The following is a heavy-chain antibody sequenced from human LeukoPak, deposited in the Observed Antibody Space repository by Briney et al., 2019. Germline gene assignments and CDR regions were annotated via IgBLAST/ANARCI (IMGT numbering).Heavy chain of an antibody. CDR3: ARNNADGEGRFSY. D-gene: IGHD3-10*01. Sequence: ASVKVSCKASGYRLTNYDMNWVRQAPGQGPEWMRWINTKTGNPTYGQGFTGRFVFSLDTSVSTAYLQISSLKTEDSAVYYCARNNADGEGRFSYWGQGTLVTVSS. J-gene: IGHJ4*02. V-gene: IGHV7-4-1*02. CDR2: INTKTGNP. CDR1: GYRLTNYD.